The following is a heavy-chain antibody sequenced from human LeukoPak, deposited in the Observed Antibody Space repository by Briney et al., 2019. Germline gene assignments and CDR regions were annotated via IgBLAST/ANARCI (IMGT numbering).Heavy chain of an antibody. D-gene: IGHD3-3*01. J-gene: IGHJ4*02. CDR2: INSDGSST. Sequence: PGGSLRLSCAASGSTFSSYWMHWVRQAPGKGLVWVSRINSDGSSTSYADSVKGRFTISRDNAKNTLYLQMNSLRAEDTAVYYCARVDYDFWSGYMGFDYWGQGTLVTVSS. V-gene: IGHV3-74*01. CDR1: GSTFSSYW. CDR3: ARVDYDFWSGYMGFDY.